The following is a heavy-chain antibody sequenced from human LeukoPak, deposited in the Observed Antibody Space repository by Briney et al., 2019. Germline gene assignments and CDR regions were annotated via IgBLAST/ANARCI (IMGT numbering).Heavy chain of an antibody. V-gene: IGHV4-59*12. Sequence: SETLSLTCTVSGGSISSYYWSWIRQPPGKGLEWIGYIYYSGSTNYNPSLKSRVTISVDTSKNQFSLKLSSVTAADTAVYYCARATYTHHFDYWGQGTLVTVSS. CDR3: ARATYTHHFDY. CDR1: GGSISSYY. CDR2: IYYSGST. D-gene: IGHD2-2*02. J-gene: IGHJ4*02.